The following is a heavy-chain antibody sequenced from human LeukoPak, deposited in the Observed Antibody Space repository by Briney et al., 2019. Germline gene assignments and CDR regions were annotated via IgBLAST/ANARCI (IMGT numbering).Heavy chain of an antibody. CDR2: INSDGSST. D-gene: IGHD6-19*01. V-gene: IGHV3-74*01. J-gene: IGHJ4*02. CDR1: GFTFSSYW. CDR3: AREHIAVAGTFDY. Sequence: PGGSLRLSCAASGFTFSSYWMHWVRQAPGKGLVWVSRINSDGSSTSYADSVKGRFTLSRDNAKNTLYLQMNSLRAEDTAVYYCAREHIAVAGTFDYWGQGTLVTVSS.